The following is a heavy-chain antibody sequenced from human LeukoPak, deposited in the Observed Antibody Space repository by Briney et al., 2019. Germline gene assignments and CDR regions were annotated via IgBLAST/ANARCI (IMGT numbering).Heavy chain of an antibody. CDR1: GGSISSSSYY. V-gene: IGHV4-39*01. J-gene: IGHJ4*02. Sequence: SETLSLTCTVSGGSISSSSYYWGWIRQPPGKGLEWIGSIYYSGSTYYNPSLKSRVTISVDTSKNQFSLKLSSVTAADTAVYYCARQLGYCSGGSCYSGGGFYDWGQGTLVTASS. CDR3: ARQLGYCSGGSCYSGGGFYD. D-gene: IGHD2-15*01. CDR2: IYYSGST.